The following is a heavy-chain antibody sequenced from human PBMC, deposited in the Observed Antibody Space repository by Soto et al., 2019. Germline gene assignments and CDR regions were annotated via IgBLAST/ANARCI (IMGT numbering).Heavy chain of an antibody. Sequence: SETLSLTCTVSGGSIGSYYWSWIRQPPGKGLEWIGHIYYSGSSSYNPSLKSRVTMSVDTSKNQFSLNLSSLTATDTAVYYCARFPDLIYDAFDIWGQGTMVTVSS. V-gene: IGHV4-59*01. J-gene: IGHJ3*02. CDR3: ARFPDLIYDAFDI. CDR1: GGSIGSYY. D-gene: IGHD3-16*01. CDR2: IYYSGSS.